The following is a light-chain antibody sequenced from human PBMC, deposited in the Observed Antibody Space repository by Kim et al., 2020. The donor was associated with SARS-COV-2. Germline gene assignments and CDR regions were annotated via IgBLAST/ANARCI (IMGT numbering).Light chain of an antibody. CDR2: RSS. J-gene: IGKJ1*01. V-gene: IGKV1-5*03. CDR1: QSIDVW. Sequence: SASVGNRFTITCRASQSIDVWLAWYQQKPGRAPKVLIYRSSILESGVPSRFSGSGSGTEFTLTISSLQPDDSATYYCQQYNIRSTFGQGTKVDIK. CDR3: QQYNIRST.